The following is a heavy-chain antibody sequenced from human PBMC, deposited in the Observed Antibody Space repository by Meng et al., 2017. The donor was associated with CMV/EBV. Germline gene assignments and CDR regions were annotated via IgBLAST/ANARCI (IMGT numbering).Heavy chain of an antibody. D-gene: IGHD5-12*01. CDR3: AHSQRGYSGTVDFDY. Sequence: EDGPTRVKTNQTGTLASIFCRVSLYTSSMVGITMGQQPAEDLEWFPGIYRDDNRRYSPALKRKLTITKDNSKNQVVLTMTHMDPVDTATYYCAHSQRGYSGTVDFDYWGQGTLVTVSS. V-gene: IGHV2-5*02. J-gene: IGHJ4*02. CDR2: IYRDDNR. CDR1: RVSLYTSSMV.